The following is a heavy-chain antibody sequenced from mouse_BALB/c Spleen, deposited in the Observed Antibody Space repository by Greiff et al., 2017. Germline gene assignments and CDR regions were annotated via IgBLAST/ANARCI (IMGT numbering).Heavy chain of an antibody. CDR3: ARRARKDAMDY. V-gene: IGHV5-17*02. Sequence: EVKLMESGGGLVQPGGSRKLSCAASGFTFSSFGMHWVRQAPEKGLEWVAYISSGSSTIYYADTVKGRFTISRDNPKNTLFLQMTSLRSEDTAMYYCARRARKDAMDYGGQGTSVTVSS. CDR1: GFTFSSFG. D-gene: IGHD3-1*01. J-gene: IGHJ4*01. CDR2: ISSGSSTI.